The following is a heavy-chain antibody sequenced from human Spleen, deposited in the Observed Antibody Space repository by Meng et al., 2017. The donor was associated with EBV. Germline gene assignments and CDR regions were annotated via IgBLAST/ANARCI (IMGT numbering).Heavy chain of an antibody. D-gene: IGHD6-19*01. V-gene: IGHV4-61*01. CDR2: IYHSGST. Sequence: QVQLQESGPGLVKASETLSLTFTVSGGSVSRGSYYWSWIRQPPGKGLEWIGYIYHSGSTKYNPSLTSRVTISVDTSKNQFSLNMWSVTAADTAVYYCARDGYSSGIDYWGQGTLVTVSS. CDR3: ARDGYSSGIDY. J-gene: IGHJ4*02. CDR1: GGSVSRGSYY.